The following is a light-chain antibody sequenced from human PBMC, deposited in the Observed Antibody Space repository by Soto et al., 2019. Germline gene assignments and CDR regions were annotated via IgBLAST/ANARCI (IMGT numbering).Light chain of an antibody. CDR3: QQRSNWPST. V-gene: IGKV3-11*01. CDR1: QSVSSY. CDR2: DAS. J-gene: IGKJ4*01. Sequence: EIVLTQSPATLSLSPGERAALSCRASQSVSSYLAWYQQKPRQAPRLLLYDASKRATGIPARFSGSGSGTDFTLTISSLEPEDFAVYFCQQRSNWPSTFGGGTKVEI.